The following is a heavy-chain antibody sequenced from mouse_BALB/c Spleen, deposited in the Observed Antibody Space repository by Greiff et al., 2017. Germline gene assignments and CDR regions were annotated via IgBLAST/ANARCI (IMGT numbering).Heavy chain of an antibody. V-gene: IGHV1-7*01. CDR2: INPSTGYT. CDR1: GYTFTSYW. D-gene: IGHD2-1*01. CDR3: ARSYCGNYDYFDY. J-gene: IGHJ2*01. Sequence: QVHVKQSGAELAKPGASVKMSCKASGYTFTSYWMHWVKQRPGQGLEWIGYINPSTGYTEYNQKFKDKATLTADKSSSTAYMQLSSLTSEDSAVYYCARSYCGNYDYFDYWGQGTTLTVSS.